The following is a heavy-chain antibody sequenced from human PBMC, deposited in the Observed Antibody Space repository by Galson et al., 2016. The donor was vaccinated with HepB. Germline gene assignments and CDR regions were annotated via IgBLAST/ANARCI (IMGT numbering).Heavy chain of an antibody. D-gene: IGHD2-15*01. CDR3: ARDSPSECGVNGCHSNYPDY. Sequence: SVKVSCKAFGYTFSSYFMHWVRQAPGQGLEWMGIINPTDGSTSHAQIFQGRVTMTGDTSTSTAYLEVSRLRSEDTAVYYCARDSPSECGVNGCHSNYPDYWGQGTLVTVSS. J-gene: IGHJ4*02. CDR1: GYTFSSYF. CDR2: INPTDGST. V-gene: IGHV1-46*01.